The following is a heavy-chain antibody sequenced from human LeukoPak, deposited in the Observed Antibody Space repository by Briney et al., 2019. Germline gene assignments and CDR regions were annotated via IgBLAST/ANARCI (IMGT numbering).Heavy chain of an antibody. Sequence: GGSLRLSCAASGFTFSSYWMSWVRQAPGKGLEWVANIKQDGSEKYYVDSVKGRFTISRDNAKNSLYLQMNSLRAEDTAVYYCASCYGDYVHAFDIWGQGTMVTVSS. V-gene: IGHV3-7*01. D-gene: IGHD4-17*01. CDR3: ASCYGDYVHAFDI. CDR1: GFTFSSYW. J-gene: IGHJ3*02. CDR2: IKQDGSEK.